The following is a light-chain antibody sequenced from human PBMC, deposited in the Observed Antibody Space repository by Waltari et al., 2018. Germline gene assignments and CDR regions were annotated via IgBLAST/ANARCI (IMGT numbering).Light chain of an antibody. CDR3: GTWDNSLSGGV. J-gene: IGLJ3*02. Sequence: QSVLTQPPSVSAAPGQKVTIPCSGGNSNFGTAYVSWYQQLPGTAPKLLIYENDKRPSGIPDRFSGSKSGTSATLAITGLQSGDEANYYCGTWDNSLSGGVFGGGTWLTVL. CDR1: NSNFGTAY. V-gene: IGLV1-51*02. CDR2: END.